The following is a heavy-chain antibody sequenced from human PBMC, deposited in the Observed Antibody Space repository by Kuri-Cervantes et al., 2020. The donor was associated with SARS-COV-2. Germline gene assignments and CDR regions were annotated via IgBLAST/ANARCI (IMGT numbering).Heavy chain of an antibody. Sequence: SVKVSCKASGGTFSSYAISRVRQAPGQGLEWMGGIIPIFGTANYAQKFQGRVTITADKSTSTAYMELSSLRSEDTAVYYCARDRDDFWSGYRVNYYYYGMDVWGQGTTVTVSS. D-gene: IGHD3-3*01. V-gene: IGHV1-69*06. CDR1: GGTFSSYA. J-gene: IGHJ6*02. CDR3: ARDRDDFWSGYRVNYYYYGMDV. CDR2: IIPIFGTA.